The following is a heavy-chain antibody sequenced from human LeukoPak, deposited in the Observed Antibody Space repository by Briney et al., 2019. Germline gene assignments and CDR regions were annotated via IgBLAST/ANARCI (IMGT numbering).Heavy chain of an antibody. Sequence: PGGSLRLSCAASGFTFSDYYMSWIRQAPGKGLEWVSYISSSGSTIYYSDSVKGRFTISRDNAKNSLYLQMNSLRAEDTAVYYCARDTAAAGTTFDYWGQGTLVTVSS. J-gene: IGHJ4*02. D-gene: IGHD6-13*01. CDR1: GFTFSDYY. CDR3: ARDTAAAGTTFDY. CDR2: ISSSGSTI. V-gene: IGHV3-11*01.